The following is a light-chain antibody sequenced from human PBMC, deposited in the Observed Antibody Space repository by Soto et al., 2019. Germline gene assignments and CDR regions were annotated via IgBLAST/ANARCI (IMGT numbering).Light chain of an antibody. Sequence: ETLMTQSPATLSVSPGERATLSCRASQSVNNNLAWYQQKLGQAPRVLIYGASTRATGIPARFTGSGSGTEFILNITSLQAEDSAVYYCQEYNTWPWTFGQGTKVEFK. V-gene: IGKV3-15*01. CDR1: QSVNNN. CDR3: QEYNTWPWT. CDR2: GAS. J-gene: IGKJ1*01.